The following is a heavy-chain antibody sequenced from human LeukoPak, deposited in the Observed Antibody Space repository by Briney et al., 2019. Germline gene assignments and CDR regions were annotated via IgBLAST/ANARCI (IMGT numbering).Heavy chain of an antibody. V-gene: IGHV3-30-3*01. CDR2: ISYDGSNK. J-gene: IGHJ4*02. D-gene: IGHD3-3*01. CDR3: ARDATEWLLEQHYFDY. CDR1: GFTFSSCA. Sequence: GRSLRLSCAASGFTFSSCAMHWVRQAPGKGLEWVAVISYDGSNKYYADSVKGRFTISRDNSKNALYLQMNSLRAEDTAVYYCARDATEWLLEQHYFDYWGQGTLVTVSS.